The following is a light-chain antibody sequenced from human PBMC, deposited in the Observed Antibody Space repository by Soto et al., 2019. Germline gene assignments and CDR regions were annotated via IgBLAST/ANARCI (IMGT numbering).Light chain of an antibody. V-gene: IGLV1-51*02. CDR3: GTWDSSLTTYV. Sequence: QSVLTQPPSVSAAPGQTVTISCSGSSSDIGRNYVSWYQHLPGTAPKLLIYENNKRPSGIPDRLSGSKSGSSATLGITGLQTGDEADYYCGTWDSSLTTYVFGPGTKVTV. CDR2: ENN. J-gene: IGLJ1*01. CDR1: SSDIGRNY.